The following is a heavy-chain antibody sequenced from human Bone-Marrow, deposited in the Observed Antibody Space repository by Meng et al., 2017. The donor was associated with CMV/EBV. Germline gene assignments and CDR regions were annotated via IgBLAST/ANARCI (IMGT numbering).Heavy chain of an antibody. Sequence: ASVKVSCKASGYTFTSYGISWVRQAPGQGLEWMGWISAYNGNTNYAQKLQGRVTMTTDTSTSTAYMELSRLRSDDTAVYYCVTLSSGRLDYWGQGTLVTVSS. D-gene: IGHD3-22*01. CDR3: VTLSSGRLDY. V-gene: IGHV1-18*01. CDR1: GYTFTSYG. CDR2: ISAYNGNT. J-gene: IGHJ4*02.